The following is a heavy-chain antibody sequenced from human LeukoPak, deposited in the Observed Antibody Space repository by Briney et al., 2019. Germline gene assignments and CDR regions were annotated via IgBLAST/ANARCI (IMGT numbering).Heavy chain of an antibody. J-gene: IGHJ4*02. Sequence: KPSETLSLTCTVSGGSISSSSYYWGWIRQPPGKGLEWIGSIYYSGSTYYNPSLKSRVTISVDTSKNQFSLKLSSVTAADTAVYYCARLPEGDYWGQGTLVTVSS. V-gene: IGHV4-39*01. CDR2: IYYSGST. CDR3: ARLPEGDY. CDR1: GGSISSSSYY.